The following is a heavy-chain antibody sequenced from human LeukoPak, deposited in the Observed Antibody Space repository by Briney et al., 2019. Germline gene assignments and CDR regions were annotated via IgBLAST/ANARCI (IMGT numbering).Heavy chain of an antibody. Sequence: TGGSLRLSCAASGFTFSSYGMHWVRQAPGKGLEWVAFIRYDGSNKYYADSVKGRFTISRDNSKNTLYLQMNSLRAEDTAVYYCAKDLTNWNGFDYWGQGTLVTVSS. CDR3: AKDLTNWNGFDY. J-gene: IGHJ4*02. V-gene: IGHV3-30*02. CDR2: IRYDGSNK. CDR1: GFTFSSYG. D-gene: IGHD1-1*01.